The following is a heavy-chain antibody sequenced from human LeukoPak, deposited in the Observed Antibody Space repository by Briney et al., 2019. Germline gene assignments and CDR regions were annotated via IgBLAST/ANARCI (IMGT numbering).Heavy chain of an antibody. Sequence: GFLRILRCTSGFNLSSFEINWGRPGSGEGLGGGSYISSSGSTIYYADSVKGRFTISRDDAKNSLYLQMNSLRAEDTAVYYCARHYGSGSSPRSDYWGQGTLVTVSS. V-gene: IGHV3-48*03. CDR3: ARHYGSGSSPRSDY. CDR2: ISSSGSTI. D-gene: IGHD3-10*01. CDR1: GFNLSSFE. J-gene: IGHJ4*02.